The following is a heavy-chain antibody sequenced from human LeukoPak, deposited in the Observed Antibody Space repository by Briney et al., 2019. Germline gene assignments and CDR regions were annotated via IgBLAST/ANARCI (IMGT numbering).Heavy chain of an antibody. CDR1: GFTFSSYG. CDR2: IRYDGSNK. J-gene: IGHJ4*02. D-gene: IGHD2-21*02. Sequence: GGSLRLSCAASGFTFSSYGMHWVRQAPGKGLEWVAFIRYDGSNKYYADSVKGRFTISRDNSKNTLYLQMNSLRAEDTAVYYCAKDRGGDCYACFDYLGQGTLVTVSS. V-gene: IGHV3-30*02. CDR3: AKDRGGDCYACFDY.